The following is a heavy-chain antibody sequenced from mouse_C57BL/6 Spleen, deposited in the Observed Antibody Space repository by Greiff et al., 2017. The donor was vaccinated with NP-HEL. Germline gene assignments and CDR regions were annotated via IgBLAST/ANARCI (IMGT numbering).Heavy chain of an antibody. Sequence: QVQLKESGPELVKPGASVKISCKASGYAFSSSWMNWVKQRPGKGLEWIGRIYPGDGDTNYNGKFKGKATLTADKSSSTAYMQLSSLTSEDSAVYFCARGLLDYFDYWGQGTTLTVSS. J-gene: IGHJ2*01. CDR1: GYAFSSSW. V-gene: IGHV1-82*01. CDR3: ARGLLDYFDY. D-gene: IGHD1-1*02. CDR2: IYPGDGDT.